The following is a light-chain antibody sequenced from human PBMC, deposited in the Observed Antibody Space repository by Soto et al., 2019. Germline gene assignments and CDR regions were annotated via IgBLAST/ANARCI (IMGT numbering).Light chain of an antibody. V-gene: IGKV1-39*01. CDR1: QSISSY. J-gene: IGKJ1*01. CDR2: AAS. CDR3: QQYGSSPRT. Sequence: DVQMTQTPSSLSASVGDRVTITCRASQSISSYLNWYQQKPGKAPKLLIYAASSLQSGVPSRFSGSGSGTDFTLTISRLEPEDFAVYYCQQYGSSPRTSAQRAKV.